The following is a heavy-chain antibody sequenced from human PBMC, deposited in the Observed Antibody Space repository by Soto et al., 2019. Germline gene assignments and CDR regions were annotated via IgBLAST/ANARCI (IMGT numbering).Heavy chain of an antibody. J-gene: IGHJ3*01. CDR2: ITESGNGT. CDR3: ATWHEREHAFDV. V-gene: IGHV3-23*04. D-gene: IGHD1-1*01. Sequence: EVRLVESGGGFAQIGGSLRLSCVTSGFTFTSYAMTWVRQVPGMGLEWVSAITESGNGTFYADSVRGRFTISRDSSKTTVYLQMNDLRPDDTAVYYCATWHEREHAFDVWGQGTTVTISS. CDR1: GFTFTSYA.